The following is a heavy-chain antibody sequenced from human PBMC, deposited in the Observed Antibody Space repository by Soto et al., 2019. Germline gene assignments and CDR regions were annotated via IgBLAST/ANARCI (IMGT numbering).Heavy chain of an antibody. J-gene: IGHJ6*02. D-gene: IGHD2-2*01. Sequence: SQTLSLTFAISGDSVSSNSAAWNWISQSPSRGLEWLGRTYYRSKWYNDYAVSVKSRITINPDTSKNQFSLQLNSVTPEDTAVYYCARKLRYCSSTSCSYYGMDVWGQGTTVTVS. CDR2: TYYRSKWYN. CDR3: ARKLRYCSSTSCSYYGMDV. V-gene: IGHV6-1*01. CDR1: GDSVSSNSAA.